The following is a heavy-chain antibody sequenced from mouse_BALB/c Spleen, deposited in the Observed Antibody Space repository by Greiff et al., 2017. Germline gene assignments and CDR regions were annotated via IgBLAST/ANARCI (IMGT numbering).Heavy chain of an antibody. CDR1: GFTFSSFG. V-gene: IGHV5-17*02. D-gene: IGHD1-1*01. Sequence: EVKLMESGGGLVKPGGSRKLSCAASGFTFSSFGMHWVRQAPEKGLEWVAYISSGSSTIYYADTVKGRFTISRDNPKNTLFLQMTSLRSEDTAMYYCARSTVVATGAMDYWGQGTSVTVSS. CDR3: ARSTVVATGAMDY. CDR2: ISSGSSTI. J-gene: IGHJ4*01.